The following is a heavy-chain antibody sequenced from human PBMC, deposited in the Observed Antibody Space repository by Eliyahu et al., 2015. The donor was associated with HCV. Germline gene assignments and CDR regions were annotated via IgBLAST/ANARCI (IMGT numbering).Heavy chain of an antibody. CDR1: GFTFXNYA. J-gene: IGHJ3*02. CDR3: ATTTQTVGARFDI. D-gene: IGHD1-26*01. CDR2: ISGSGDVT. V-gene: IGHV3-23*01. Sequence: EVQMLESGGGLVQPGGSLRLSCXASGFTFXNYAMTWVRQAPGKGLXXVSVISGSGDVTYYADSVKGRFIISRDNSRNTVYLQMNSLRAEDTAVYYCATTTQTVGARFDIWGQGTLVTVSS.